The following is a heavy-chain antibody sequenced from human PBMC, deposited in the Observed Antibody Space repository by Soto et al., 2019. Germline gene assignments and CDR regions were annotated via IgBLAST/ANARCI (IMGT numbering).Heavy chain of an antibody. CDR2: IYSSGST. V-gene: IGHV4-4*08. CDR3: ARLYGLDAFDI. CDR1: GGSISSYY. J-gene: IGHJ3*02. D-gene: IGHD3-16*02. Sequence: PSETLSLTCTVSGGSISSYYWSWIRQPPGKGLEWIGYIYSSGSTNYNPSLKGRVTMSLDTSKNQFSLKLSSVTAADTAVYYCARLYGLDAFDIWGQGTMVTVSS.